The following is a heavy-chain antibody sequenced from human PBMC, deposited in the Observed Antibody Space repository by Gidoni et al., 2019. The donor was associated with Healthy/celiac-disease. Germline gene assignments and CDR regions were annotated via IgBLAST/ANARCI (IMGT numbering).Heavy chain of an antibody. CDR2: INHSGST. J-gene: IGHJ4*02. V-gene: IGHV4-34*01. CDR1: GGSFSGYY. D-gene: IGHD3-16*01. Sequence: QVQLQQWGAGLLKPSETLSLTCAVYGGSFSGYYWSWNRQPPGKGLEWIGEINHSGSTNYNPSLKSRVTISVDTSKNQFSLKLSSVTAADTAVYYCARGRGFDYWGQGTLVTVSS. CDR3: ARGRGFDY.